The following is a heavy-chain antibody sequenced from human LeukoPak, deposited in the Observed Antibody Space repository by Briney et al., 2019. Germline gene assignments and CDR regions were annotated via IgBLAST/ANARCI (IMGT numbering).Heavy chain of an antibody. CDR1: GYTLTELS. D-gene: IGHD3-22*01. CDR3: ATGGDITTGSFDY. Sequence: ASVKVSCKASGYTLTELSMRWVRQAPGKGLEWMGGFDPEDGETIYAQKFQGRVTMTEDPSTDTAYMELSSLRSEDTAVYYCATGGDITTGSFDYWGQGTLVTVSS. J-gene: IGHJ4*02. V-gene: IGHV1-24*01. CDR2: FDPEDGET.